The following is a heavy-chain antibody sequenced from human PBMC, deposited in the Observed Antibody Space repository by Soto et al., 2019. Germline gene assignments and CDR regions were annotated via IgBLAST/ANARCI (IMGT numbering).Heavy chain of an antibody. D-gene: IGHD5-12*01. CDR3: ARGRGMDV. Sequence: EVQLVESGGGLVQPGGSLRLSCAASGFTLSTYWMTWVRQVPGKGLEWVTNIKNDGSEKYYVDSVKGRFTISRDNAKNSLYVQMNSLRAEDTALYYCARGRGMDVWGQGTTVIVSS. CDR2: IKNDGSEK. J-gene: IGHJ6*02. CDR1: GFTLSTYW. V-gene: IGHV3-7*01.